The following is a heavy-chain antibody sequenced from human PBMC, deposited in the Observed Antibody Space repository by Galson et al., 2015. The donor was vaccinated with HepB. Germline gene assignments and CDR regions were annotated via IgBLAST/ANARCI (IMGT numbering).Heavy chain of an antibody. CDR2: ISWNSGSI. CDR3: AKGIDGSGSYYSPGFDY. Sequence: SLRLSCAASGFTFDDYAMHWVRQAPGKGLEWVSGISWNSGSIGYADSVKGRFTISRDNAKNSLYLQMNSLRAEDTALYYCAKGIDGSGSYYSPGFDYWGQGTLVTVSS. J-gene: IGHJ4*02. V-gene: IGHV3-9*01. CDR1: GFTFDDYA. D-gene: IGHD3-10*01.